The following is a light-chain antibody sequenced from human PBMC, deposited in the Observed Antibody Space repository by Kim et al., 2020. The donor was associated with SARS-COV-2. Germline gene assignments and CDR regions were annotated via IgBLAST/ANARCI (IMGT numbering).Light chain of an antibody. CDR3: QHTWT. CDR2: GAS. CDR1: QSVTTTY. J-gene: IGKJ1*01. Sequence: ETVLTQSPGTLSLSPGERATLSCRASQSVTTTYLAWYQQKPGQAPRLLAYGASNRAPGVPRRFTGGGSGTDFTLTISRLEPEDFAVYYCQHTWTFGQGTNVDIK. V-gene: IGKV3-20*01.